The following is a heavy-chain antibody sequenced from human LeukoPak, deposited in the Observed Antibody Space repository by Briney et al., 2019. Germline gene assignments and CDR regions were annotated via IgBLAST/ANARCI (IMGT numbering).Heavy chain of an antibody. J-gene: IGHJ4*02. Sequence: SETLSLTCAVSGGSISSSNWWSWVRQPPGKGLEWIGEIYHSGSTNHNPSLKSRVTISVDKSKNQFSLKLSTVTAADTAVYYCARATRVGALDYWGQGTLVTVSS. D-gene: IGHD1-26*01. CDR2: IYHSGST. CDR1: GGSISSSNW. V-gene: IGHV4-4*02. CDR3: ARATRVGALDY.